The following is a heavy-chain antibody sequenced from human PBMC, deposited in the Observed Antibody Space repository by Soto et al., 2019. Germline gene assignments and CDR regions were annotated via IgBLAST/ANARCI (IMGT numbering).Heavy chain of an antibody. V-gene: IGHV5-51*01. CDR3: ARKDKSGYFNWFDP. D-gene: IGHD3-22*01. CDR2: IYPGDSET. Sequence: SGESLKISCQCSGYTFSNFWIAWVRQLPGKGLEYMGIIYPGDSETRYSPSFQGQVTISADRSTSTVFLQWASLKASDTAVYFCARKDKSGYFNWFDPWGQGTLVTVS. J-gene: IGHJ5*02. CDR1: GYTFSNFW.